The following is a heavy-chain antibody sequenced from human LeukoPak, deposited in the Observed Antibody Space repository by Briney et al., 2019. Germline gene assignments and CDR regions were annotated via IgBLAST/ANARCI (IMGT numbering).Heavy chain of an antibody. CDR1: SESFNDYF. V-gene: IGHV4-34*01. J-gene: IGHJ2*01. CDR3: ARVYYSSSYDYWYFDL. D-gene: IGHD6-13*01. Sequence: SETLSLTCAVYSESFNDYFCIWIRQPPGKGLEWIGEIRPDGTTTYNPSLKSRVTISVDTSKNQFSLKLSSVTAADTAVYYCARVYYSSSYDYWYFDLWGRGTLVTVSS. CDR2: IRPDGTT.